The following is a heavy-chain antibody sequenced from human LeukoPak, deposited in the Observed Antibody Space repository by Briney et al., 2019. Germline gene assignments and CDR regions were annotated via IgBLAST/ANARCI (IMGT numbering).Heavy chain of an antibody. Sequence: SETLSLTCTVSGGSISSYYWSWIRQPPGKGLEWIGYIYYSGSTNYNPSLKSRVTISVDTSKNQFSLKLSSVTAAGTAVYYCARCPRDYGDYPYDYWGQGTLVTVSS. CDR1: GGSISSYY. D-gene: IGHD4-17*01. V-gene: IGHV4-59*08. J-gene: IGHJ4*02. CDR2: IYYSGST. CDR3: ARCPRDYGDYPYDY.